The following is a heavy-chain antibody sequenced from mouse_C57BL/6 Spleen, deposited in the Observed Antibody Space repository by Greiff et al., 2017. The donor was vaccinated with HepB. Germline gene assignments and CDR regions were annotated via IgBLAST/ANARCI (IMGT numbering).Heavy chain of an antibody. Sequence: EVQLQQSGAELVKPGASVKLSCTASGFNIKDYYMHWVKQRTEQGLEWIGRIDPEDGETKYAPQFQGKATITADTSSNTAYLQLSSLTSEDTAVYYCALLYHWYFDVWGTGTTVTVSS. CDR3: ALLYHWYFDV. CDR2: IDPEDGET. V-gene: IGHV14-2*01. J-gene: IGHJ1*03. D-gene: IGHD2-12*01. CDR1: GFNIKDYY.